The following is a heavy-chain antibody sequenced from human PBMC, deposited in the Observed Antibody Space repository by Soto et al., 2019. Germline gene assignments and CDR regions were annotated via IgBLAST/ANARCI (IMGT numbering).Heavy chain of an antibody. V-gene: IGHV3-23*01. J-gene: IGHJ3*01. D-gene: IGHD2-21*02. CDR3: AKGFIVVVTVLRPDDAFDV. CDR1: GFTFGNYG. Sequence: DVQLLESGGGLVQPGGSLRLSCATSGFTFGNYGMNWVRQAPGKGLEWVSGISGGGGNTYYADSVKGRITISRDPSKNTVFLEMNSLRAEDTAVYYCAKGFIVVVTVLRPDDAFDVWGQGTLVTVSS. CDR2: ISGGGGNT.